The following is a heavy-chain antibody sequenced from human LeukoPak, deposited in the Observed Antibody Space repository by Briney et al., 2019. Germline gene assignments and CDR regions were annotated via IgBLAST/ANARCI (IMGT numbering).Heavy chain of an antibody. CDR1: GFTFSSYA. J-gene: IGHJ3*02. Sequence: GGSLRLSCAASGFTFSSYAMHWVRQAPGKGLEWVAVISYDGSNKYYADSVKGRFTISRDNSKNTLYLQMNSLRAEDTAVYYCARVSVPLYDAFDIWGQGTMVTVSS. D-gene: IGHD1-14*01. CDR2: ISYDGSNK. CDR3: ARVSVPLYDAFDI. V-gene: IGHV3-30-3*01.